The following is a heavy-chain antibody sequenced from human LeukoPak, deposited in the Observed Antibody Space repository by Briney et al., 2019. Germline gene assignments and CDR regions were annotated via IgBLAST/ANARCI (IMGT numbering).Heavy chain of an antibody. D-gene: IGHD3-3*02. CDR1: GYSFTHYP. CDR3: SRVGARGISAFDI. Sequence: ASVKVSCKASGYSFTHYPVHWVRQAPGQGFEWMGWINTANGHSKSPQKFQDRVAITRDTAASTAHMELSSLTSEDTAVYYCSRVGARGISAFDIWGQGTTVTVSS. V-gene: IGHV1-3*04. J-gene: IGHJ3*02. CDR2: INTANGHS.